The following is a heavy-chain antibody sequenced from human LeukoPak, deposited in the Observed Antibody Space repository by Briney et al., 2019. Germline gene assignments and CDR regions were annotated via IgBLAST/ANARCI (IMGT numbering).Heavy chain of an antibody. CDR3: SRDRPHGDQKTGEVDY. D-gene: IGHD3-16*01. Sequence: AGSLRLSCAASGFTVSSNYMSWVRQAPGKGLEWVAIIYNSGKTYYADSVKGRFTISRDNSKNTLSLQMNSLRAEDTALYYCSRDRPHGDQKTGEVDYWGQGNLVTVSS. CDR2: IYNSGKT. CDR1: GFTVSSNY. J-gene: IGHJ4*02. V-gene: IGHV3-53*01.